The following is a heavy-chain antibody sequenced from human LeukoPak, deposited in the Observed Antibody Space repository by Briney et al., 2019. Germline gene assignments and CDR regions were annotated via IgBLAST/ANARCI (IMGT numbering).Heavy chain of an antibody. Sequence: PSETLTLTCAVYGGPLRGYSWRWLPRSREKGLEWIGEIEQIGRTKYNPSLKSRVTLSVDTSKNQFSMKLNSLTGADSAVYYCARPGLCSSTACTGYMHIWGTGTTVTVS. CDR1: GGPLRGYS. V-gene: IGHV4-34*01. CDR2: IEQIGRT. J-gene: IGHJ6*03. D-gene: IGHD6-13*01. CDR3: ARPGLCSSTACTGYMHI.